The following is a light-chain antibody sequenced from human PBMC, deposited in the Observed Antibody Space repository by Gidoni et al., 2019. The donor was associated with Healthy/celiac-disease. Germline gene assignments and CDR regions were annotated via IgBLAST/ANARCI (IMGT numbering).Light chain of an antibody. Sequence: DIQITQSPSSLSASEGDRVPITCRASQSISSYLNWYQQKPGKAPKLRIYAASSLQSGIPSRFSGSGSGTDFTLTISSLQPEDFATYYCQQSYSTPYTFGQGTKLEIK. CDR2: AAS. CDR3: QQSYSTPYT. J-gene: IGKJ2*01. V-gene: IGKV1-39*01. CDR1: QSISSY.